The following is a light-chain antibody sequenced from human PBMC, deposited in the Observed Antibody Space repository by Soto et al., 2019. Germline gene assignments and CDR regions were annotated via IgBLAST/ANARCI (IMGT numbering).Light chain of an antibody. V-gene: IGKV1-5*03. CDR1: QSINNW. CDR3: QQYNSYPHT. J-gene: IGKJ2*01. CDR2: KAS. Sequence: DIQMTQSPSTLSASVGDRVTITCRASQSINNWLAWYQQRPGTAPKLLIYKASTLQTGVPSRVSGSASGTEFTLTISSLQPDDFATYYCQQYNSYPHTFGQGTKLEIK.